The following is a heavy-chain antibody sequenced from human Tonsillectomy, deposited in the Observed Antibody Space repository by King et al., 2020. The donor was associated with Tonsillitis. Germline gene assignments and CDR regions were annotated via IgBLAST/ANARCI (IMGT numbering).Heavy chain of an antibody. CDR1: GYNFTTYW. V-gene: IGHV5-51*01. CDR2: IYPDDSDA. Sequence: VQLVESGAEVKKPGESLKISCKVSGYNFTTYWIGWVRQMPGKGLEWMGIIYPDDSDARYSPSFQGQVSMSADKSILTAYLQWSSLKASDTAIFYCARGEGFDFDDWGQGTLVTVSS. D-gene: IGHD3-16*01. J-gene: IGHJ4*02. CDR3: ARGEGFDFDD.